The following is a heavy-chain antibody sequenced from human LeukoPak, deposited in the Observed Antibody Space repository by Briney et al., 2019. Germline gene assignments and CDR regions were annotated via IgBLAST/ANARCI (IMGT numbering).Heavy chain of an antibody. Sequence: PGGSLRLSCAASGFTFSSYAMSWVRQAPGKGLEWIGEINHSGSTNYNPSLKSRVTISVDTSKNQFSLKLSSVTAADTAVYYCARAISGYSYGYPISGYFDYWGQGTLVTVSS. CDR1: GFTFSSYA. CDR3: ARAISGYSYGYPISGYFDY. CDR2: INHSGST. J-gene: IGHJ4*02. D-gene: IGHD5-18*01. V-gene: IGHV4-34*01.